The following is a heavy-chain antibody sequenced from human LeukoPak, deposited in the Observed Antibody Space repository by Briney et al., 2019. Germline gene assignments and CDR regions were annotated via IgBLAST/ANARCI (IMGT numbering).Heavy chain of an antibody. J-gene: IGHJ4*02. Sequence: GGSLRLSCAASGFTFDDYAMHWVRQAPGKGLEWVSGISWNSGSIGYADSVKGRFTISRDNAKNSLYLQMNSLRAEDAALYYCAKEGNCGGDCFLDYWGQGTLVTVSS. V-gene: IGHV3-9*01. D-gene: IGHD2-21*02. CDR3: AKEGNCGGDCFLDY. CDR2: ISWNSGSI. CDR1: GFTFDDYA.